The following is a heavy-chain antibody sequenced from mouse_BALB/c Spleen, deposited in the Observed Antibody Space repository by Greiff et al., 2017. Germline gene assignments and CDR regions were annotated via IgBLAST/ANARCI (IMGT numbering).Heavy chain of an antibody. Sequence: EVQLVESGGGLVQPGGSRKLSCAASGFTFSSFGMHWVRQAPEKGLEWVAYISSGSSTIYYADTVKGRFTISRDNPKNTLFLQMTSLRSEDTAMYYCATTMITTYYAMDYWGQGTSVTVSS. CDR1: GFTFSSFG. CDR2: ISSGSSTI. J-gene: IGHJ4*01. V-gene: IGHV5-17*02. D-gene: IGHD2-4*01. CDR3: ATTMITTYYAMDY.